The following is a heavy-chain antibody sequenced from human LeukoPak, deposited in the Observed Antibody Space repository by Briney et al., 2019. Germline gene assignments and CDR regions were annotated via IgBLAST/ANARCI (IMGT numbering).Heavy chain of an antibody. J-gene: IGHJ4*02. CDR1: GYTFTSYG. V-gene: IGHV1-69*13. Sequence: GASVKVSCKASGYTFTSYGISWVRQAPGQGLEWMGGIIPIFGTANYAQKFQGRVTITADESTSTAYMELSSLRSDDTAVYYCARVSRIGELKSPFDYWGQGTLVTVSS. CDR3: ARVSRIGELKSPFDY. CDR2: IIPIFGTA. D-gene: IGHD3-10*01.